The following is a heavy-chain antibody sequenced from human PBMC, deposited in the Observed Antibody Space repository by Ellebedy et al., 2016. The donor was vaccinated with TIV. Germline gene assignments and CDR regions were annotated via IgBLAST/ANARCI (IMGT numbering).Heavy chain of an antibody. CDR3: ARDTFYYDNGAYNDAFDI. CDR2: VHTSRNT. Sequence: MPSETLSLTCTVSGGSISTYYWSWIRQPPGKGLEWIGHVHTSRNTNYNSSLESRVTISADTPKNQFSLKLSSVTAADTAVYYCARDTFYYDNGAYNDAFDIWGQGTMVTVSS. V-gene: IGHV4-59*01. CDR1: GGSISTYY. J-gene: IGHJ3*02. D-gene: IGHD3-22*01.